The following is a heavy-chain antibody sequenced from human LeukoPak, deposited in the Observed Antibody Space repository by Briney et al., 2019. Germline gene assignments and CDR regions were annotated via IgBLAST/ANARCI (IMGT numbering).Heavy chain of an antibody. J-gene: IGHJ4*02. V-gene: IGHV4-30-2*01. CDR3: ARGGDGTRIDY. Sequence: SQTLSLTCAVSGGSICSGGYSWSWIRQPPGKGLEWIGYIYHSGSTYYNPSLKSRVTISVDRSKNQFSLKLSSVTAADTAVYYCARGGDGTRIDYWGLGTLVTVSS. CDR2: IYHSGST. CDR1: GGSICSGGYS. D-gene: IGHD5-24*01.